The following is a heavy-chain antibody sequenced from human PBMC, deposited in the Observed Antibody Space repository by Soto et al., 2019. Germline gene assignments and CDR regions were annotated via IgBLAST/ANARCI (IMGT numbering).Heavy chain of an antibody. V-gene: IGHV3-23*04. CDR2: ISGSGGST. CDR3: AKCRYGPRVSDY. D-gene: IGHD1-1*01. Sequence: EVQLVESGGNLIQPGGSVRLSCAASGFTFSSYAMSWVRQAPGKGLEWVSAISGSGGSTYYADSVKGRFTISRDNSKNTLYLQMNSLRAEDTAVYYCAKCRYGPRVSDYWGQGTLVTVSS. J-gene: IGHJ4*02. CDR1: GFTFSSYA.